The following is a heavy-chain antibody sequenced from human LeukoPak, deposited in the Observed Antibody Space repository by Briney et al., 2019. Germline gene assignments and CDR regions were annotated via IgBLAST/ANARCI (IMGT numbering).Heavy chain of an antibody. CDR2: INQDGSKK. CDR3: ARVGHSYDFWSGYSYGMDV. Sequence: PGGSLRLSCTASGFSFSGYWMTWVRPTPGKGLEWVANINQDGSKKSYVDSVRGRFTISRDSAKNSLYLQMNSLRAEDTAVYYCARVGHSYDFWSGYSYGMDVWGQGTAVTVSS. D-gene: IGHD3-3*01. CDR1: GFSFSGYW. J-gene: IGHJ6*02. V-gene: IGHV3-7*01.